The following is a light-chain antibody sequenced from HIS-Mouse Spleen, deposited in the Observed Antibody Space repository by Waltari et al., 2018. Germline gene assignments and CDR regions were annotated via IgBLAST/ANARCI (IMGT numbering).Light chain of an antibody. CDR2: GNS. CDR1: SSNIGAGYD. J-gene: IGLJ2*01. Sequence: QSVLTQPPSVSGAPGPRVTISCTGRSSNIGAGYDVHWSQQLPGTAPKLLIYGNSNRPSGVPDRFSGSKSGTSASLAITGLQAEDEADYYCQSYDSSLSVHVVFGGGTKLTVL. CDR3: QSYDSSLSVHVV. V-gene: IGLV1-40*01.